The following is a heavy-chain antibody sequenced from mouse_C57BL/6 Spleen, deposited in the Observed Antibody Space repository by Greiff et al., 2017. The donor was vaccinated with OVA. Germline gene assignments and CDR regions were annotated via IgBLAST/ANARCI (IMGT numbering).Heavy chain of an antibody. J-gene: IGHJ4*01. CDR3: ARVDSSGPYYAMDY. D-gene: IGHD3-2*02. V-gene: IGHV1-18*01. CDR2: INPNNGGT. Sequence: EVQLQQSGPELVKPGASVKIPCKASGYTFTDYNMDWVKQSHGKSLEWIGDINPNNGGTIYNQKFKGKATLTVDKSSSTAYMELRSLTSEDTAVYYCARVDSSGPYYAMDYWGQGTSVTVSS. CDR1: GYTFTDYN.